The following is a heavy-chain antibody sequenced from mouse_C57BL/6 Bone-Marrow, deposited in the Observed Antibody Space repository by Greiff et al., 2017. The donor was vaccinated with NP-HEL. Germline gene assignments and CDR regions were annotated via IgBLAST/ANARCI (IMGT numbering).Heavy chain of an antibody. CDR1: GYTFTSYW. J-gene: IGHJ2*01. CDR3: ARGGPIYYGTSDY. D-gene: IGHD2-1*01. CDR2: IDPSDSYT. Sequence: QVQLQQPGAELVRPGTSVKLSCKASGYTFTSYWMHWVKQRPGQGLEWIGVIDPSDSYTNYNQKFKGKATLTVDKSSSTAYMQLSSLTSEDSAVYYCARGGPIYYGTSDYWGQGTTLTVSS. V-gene: IGHV1-59*01.